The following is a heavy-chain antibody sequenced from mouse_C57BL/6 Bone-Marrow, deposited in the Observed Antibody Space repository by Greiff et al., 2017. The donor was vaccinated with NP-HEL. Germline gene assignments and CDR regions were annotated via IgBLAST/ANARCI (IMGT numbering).Heavy chain of an antibody. CDR2: IDPENGDT. V-gene: IGHV14-4*01. Sequence: VQLQQSGAELVRPGASVTLSCTVSGFNIKDDYMHWVKQRPEQGLEWIGWIDPENGDTEYASKFPGKATITADPSSNTAYLQLSSRTSEDTAVDYCTTGGSSPYAMDYWGQGTSVTVSS. J-gene: IGHJ4*01. D-gene: IGHD1-1*01. CDR1: GFNIKDDY. CDR3: TTGGSSPYAMDY.